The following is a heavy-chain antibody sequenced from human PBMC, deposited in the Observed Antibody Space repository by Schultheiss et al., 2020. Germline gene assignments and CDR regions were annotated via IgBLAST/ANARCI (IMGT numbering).Heavy chain of an antibody. J-gene: IGHJ5*02. CDR2: INPNSGGT. D-gene: IGHD3-3*01. CDR3: ARESELRIGYYSNWFDP. V-gene: IGHV1-2*02. Sequence: ASVKVSCKASGGTFSSYAISWVRQAPGQGLEWMGGINPNSGGTNYAQKLQGRVTMTRDTSINTAYMELSRLSSDDTALYYCARESELRIGYYSNWFDPWGQGTLVTGSS. CDR1: GGTFSSYA.